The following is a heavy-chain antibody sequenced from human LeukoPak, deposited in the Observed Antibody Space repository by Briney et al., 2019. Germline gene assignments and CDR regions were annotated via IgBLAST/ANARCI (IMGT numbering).Heavy chain of an antibody. CDR3: AKDGYPLGYCSSTSCPYYFNY. CDR2: IKQDGSEK. Sequence: GGSLRLSCAASGFTFSSYWMSWVRQAPGKGLEWVANIKQDGSEKYYVDSVKGRFTISRDNAKNSLYLQMNSLRTEDTAVYYCAKDGYPLGYCSSTSCPYYFNYWGQGTLVTVSS. D-gene: IGHD2-2*01. CDR1: GFTFSSYW. V-gene: IGHV3-7*01. J-gene: IGHJ4*02.